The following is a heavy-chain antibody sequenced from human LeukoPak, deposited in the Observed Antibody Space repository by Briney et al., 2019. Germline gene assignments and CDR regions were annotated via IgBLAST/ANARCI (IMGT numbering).Heavy chain of an antibody. D-gene: IGHD4-23*01. CDR3: ARGSMTTVVTENWFDP. Sequence: SVKVSCKASGGTFSSYAISSVCHAPGQGLEWMGRIIPILGIANYAQKFQGRVTITADKSTSTAYMELSSLRSEDTAVYYCARGSMTTVVTENWFDPWGQGTLVTVSS. CDR1: GGTFSSYA. V-gene: IGHV1-69*04. J-gene: IGHJ5*02. CDR2: IIPILGIA.